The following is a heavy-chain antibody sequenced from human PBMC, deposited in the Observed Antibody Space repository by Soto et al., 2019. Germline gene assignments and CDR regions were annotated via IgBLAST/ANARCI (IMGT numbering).Heavy chain of an antibody. D-gene: IGHD3-10*01. V-gene: IGHV1-69*01. CDR1: GDTFKNCV. Sequence: QVQVVQSGVEVRRPGSSVKGSCKASGDTFKNCVISWVRQAPGQGLEWMGGIIPLFGTTGFAQRFQGRLTITTDESTTTAYMELSRLRSEDTATYYCAAELGFGKLSVVWGQGTTVIVSS. CDR3: AAELGFGKLSVV. J-gene: IGHJ6*02. CDR2: IIPLFGTT.